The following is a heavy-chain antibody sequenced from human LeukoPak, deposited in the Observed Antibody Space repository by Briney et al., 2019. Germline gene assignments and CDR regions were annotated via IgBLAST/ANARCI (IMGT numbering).Heavy chain of an antibody. CDR1: GHTFTDYY. CDR2: INPDSGET. D-gene: IGHD4-11*01. V-gene: IGHV1-2*02. Sequence: GASVKVSCKTSGHTFTDYYIHWVRQAPGQGLEWMGWINPDSGETKSAKKFQGRVTMTGDTSISTAYMELNRVTSDDTAVYYCARDRDYSKTERGFDYWGQGTLVTVSS. J-gene: IGHJ4*02. CDR3: ARDRDYSKTERGFDY.